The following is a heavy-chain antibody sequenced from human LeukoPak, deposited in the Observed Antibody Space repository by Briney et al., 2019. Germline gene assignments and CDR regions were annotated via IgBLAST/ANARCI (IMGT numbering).Heavy chain of an antibody. Sequence: SETLSLTCAVYGGSFSGYYWSWIRQPPGKGLEWIGEINHSGSTNYNPSLKSRVTISVDTSKNQFSLKITSLTAADTAVYYCARGPTISETGYFDYWGQGTLVTVSS. D-gene: IGHD1-1*01. J-gene: IGHJ4*03. CDR3: ARGPTISETGYFDY. V-gene: IGHV4-34*01. CDR2: INHSGST. CDR1: GGSFSGYY.